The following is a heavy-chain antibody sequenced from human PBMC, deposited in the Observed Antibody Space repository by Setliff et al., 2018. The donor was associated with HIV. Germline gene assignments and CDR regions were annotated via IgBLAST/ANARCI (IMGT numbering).Heavy chain of an antibody. CDR1: GFTFSTYA. D-gene: IGHD2-2*01. J-gene: IGHJ6*03. Sequence: GGSLRLSCAASGFTFSTYAMHWVRQAPGKGLEWVSSITSSGNYKSYADSVQGRFTISRDNADNSLYLDMNSLRAEDTGVYYCARDQEYVIVVAASMNMPGYLHYYYMDVWGGGSTVTVSS. CDR2: ITSSGNYK. CDR3: ARDQEYVIVVAASMNMPGYLHYYYMDV. V-gene: IGHV3-21*01.